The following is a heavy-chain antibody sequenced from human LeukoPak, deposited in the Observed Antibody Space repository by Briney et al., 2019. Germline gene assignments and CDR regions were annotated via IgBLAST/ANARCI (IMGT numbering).Heavy chain of an antibody. V-gene: IGHV3-30*04. CDR2: ISYDGSNK. J-gene: IGHJ4*02. CDR1: GFTFCSYA. CDR3: ARGASRADY. Sequence: PGGSLRLSCAASGFTFCSYAMHWVRQAPGKGLEWVAVISYDGSNKYYADSVKGRFTISRDNSKNTLYLQMNSLRAEDTAVYYCARGASRADYWGQGTLVTVSS.